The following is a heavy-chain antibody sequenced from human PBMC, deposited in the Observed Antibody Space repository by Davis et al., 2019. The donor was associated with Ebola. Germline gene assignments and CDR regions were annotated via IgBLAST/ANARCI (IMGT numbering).Heavy chain of an antibody. CDR3: ARVSSTTVTTGYYYYGMDV. CDR1: GFTFSDHY. D-gene: IGHD4-17*01. CDR2: TRNKAKSYTT. Sequence: GESLKISCAASGFTFSDHYMDWVRQAPGKGLEWVGRTRNKAKSYTTEYAASVKGRFTISRDDSKNSLYLQMNSLKTEDTAVYYCARVSSTTVTTGYYYYGMDVWGQGTTVTVSS. J-gene: IGHJ6*02. V-gene: IGHV3-72*01.